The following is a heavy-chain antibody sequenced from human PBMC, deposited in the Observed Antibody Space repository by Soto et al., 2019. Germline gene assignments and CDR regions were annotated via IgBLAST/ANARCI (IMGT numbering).Heavy chain of an antibody. V-gene: IGHV4-34*01. Sequence: QGDLQQWGAGLLKPSEALSLTCAVYGGYFSGYCWSWIRQPPGQGLEWLGESNHSERTNYTPSLKSRDTISGDTSKDQFSVKQSSVTTGDVAVYYCVQVNRVRGAVVVDYWGQGTLVTVSS. CDR1: GGYFSGYC. CDR2: SNHSERT. CDR3: VQVNRVRGAVVVDY. J-gene: IGHJ4*02. D-gene: IGHD3-10*01.